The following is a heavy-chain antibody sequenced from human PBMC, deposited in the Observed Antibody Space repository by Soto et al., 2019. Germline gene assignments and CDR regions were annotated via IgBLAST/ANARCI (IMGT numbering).Heavy chain of an antibody. V-gene: IGHV3-23*01. CDR2: ISNSGDRT. CDR1: GFTFSNYD. D-gene: IGHD6-19*01. Sequence: EVQLLESGGGLVQPGGSLRLSCAASGFTFSNYDMCWVRQAPGKGLEWVSGISNSGDRTYYADSVKGRFTISRDNSKNTLYLQMNSLRAEDTAIYYGAKDAPRRSGWYHFDYWGQGTLVTVSS. J-gene: IGHJ4*02. CDR3: AKDAPRRSGWYHFDY.